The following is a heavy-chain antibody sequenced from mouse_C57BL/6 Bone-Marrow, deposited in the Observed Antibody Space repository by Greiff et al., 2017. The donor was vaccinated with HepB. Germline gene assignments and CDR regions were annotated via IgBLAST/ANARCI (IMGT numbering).Heavy chain of an antibody. V-gene: IGHV1-59*01. Sequence: QVQLQQSGAELVRPGTSVKLSCKASGYTFTSYWMHWVKQRPGQGLEWIGVIDPSDSYTNYNQKFKGKATLTVDTSSSTAYMQLSSLTSEDSAVYYCAREDTTVPKGFDYWGQGTTLTVSS. D-gene: IGHD1-1*01. J-gene: IGHJ2*01. CDR1: GYTFTSYW. CDR2: IDPSDSYT. CDR3: AREDTTVPKGFDY.